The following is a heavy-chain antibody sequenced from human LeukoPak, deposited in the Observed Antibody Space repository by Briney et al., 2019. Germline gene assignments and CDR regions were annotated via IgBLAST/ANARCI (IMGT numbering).Heavy chain of an antibody. Sequence: SETLSLTCTVTNYSISSGYYWGWVRQSPGKGLEWIGSVYYSGTTYDNPSLKSRVTISVDTSKNQFFLKLSSVTAADTAVYYCARDLRPRHCTNNCYTFDSWGQGTLVTVSS. CDR1: NYSISSGYY. V-gene: IGHV4-38-2*02. CDR3: ARDLRPRHCTNNCYTFDS. CDR2: VYYSGTT. J-gene: IGHJ4*02. D-gene: IGHD2-8*01.